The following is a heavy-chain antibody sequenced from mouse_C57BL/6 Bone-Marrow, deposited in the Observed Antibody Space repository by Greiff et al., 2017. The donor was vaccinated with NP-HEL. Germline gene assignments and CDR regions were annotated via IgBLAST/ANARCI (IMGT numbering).Heavy chain of an antibody. CDR1: GYSITSGYY. CDR3: AREPYCDY. J-gene: IGHJ2*01. Sequence: EVKLMESGPGLVKPSQSLSLTCSVTGYSITSGYYWNWIRQFPGNKLEWMGYISYDGSNNYNPSLQNRISITRDTSKNQFFLKLNSVTTEDTATYYCAREPYCDYWGQGTTLTVSS. V-gene: IGHV3-6*01. CDR2: ISYDGSN.